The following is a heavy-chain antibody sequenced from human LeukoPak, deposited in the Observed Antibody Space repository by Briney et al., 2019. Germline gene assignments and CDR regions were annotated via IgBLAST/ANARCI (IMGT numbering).Heavy chain of an antibody. V-gene: IGHV3-23*01. CDR3: AKDSYYGSGSYLGAFDI. Sequence: GGSLRLSCAASGFTFSSYAMTWVRQAPGKGLEWVSSITGNGGSTYYADSVKGRFTISRDNSKTTLYVQMNSLRAEDTAIYYCAKDSYYGSGSYLGAFDIWGQGTMVTVFS. CDR2: ITGNGGST. D-gene: IGHD3-10*01. CDR1: GFTFSSYA. J-gene: IGHJ3*02.